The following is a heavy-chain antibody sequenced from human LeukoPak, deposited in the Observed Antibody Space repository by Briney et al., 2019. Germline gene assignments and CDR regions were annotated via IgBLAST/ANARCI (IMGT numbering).Heavy chain of an antibody. CDR2: INHSGST. J-gene: IGHJ6*03. CDR3: ARFDSSGYSNYYYYYMDV. V-gene: IGHV4-34*01. CDR1: GGSFSGYY. D-gene: IGHD3-22*01. Sequence: PSETLSLTCAVYGGSFSGYYWSWIRQPPGKGLEWMGEINHSGSTNYNPSLKSRVTISVDTSKTQFSLKLSSVTAADTAVYYCARFDSSGYSNYYYYYMDVWGKGTTVTVSS.